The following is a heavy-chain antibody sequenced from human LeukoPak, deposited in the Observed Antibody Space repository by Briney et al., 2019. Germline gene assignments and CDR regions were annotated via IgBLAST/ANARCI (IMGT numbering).Heavy chain of an antibody. CDR2: INHSGST. CDR1: GGSFSGYY. D-gene: IGHD4-11*01. Sequence: SETLSLTCAVYGGSFSGYYWSWIRQPPGKGLEWIGEINHSGSTNYNPSLKSRVTISVDTSKNQFSLKLSSVTAADTAVYYCARSYSNYYYYYDMDVWGQGTTVTVSS. CDR3: ARSYSNYYYYYDMDV. V-gene: IGHV4-34*01. J-gene: IGHJ6*02.